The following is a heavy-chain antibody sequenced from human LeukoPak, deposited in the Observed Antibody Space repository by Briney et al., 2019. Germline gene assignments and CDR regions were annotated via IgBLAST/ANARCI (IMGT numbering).Heavy chain of an antibody. Sequence: SETLSLTCTVSGGSISSGDYYWSWIRQPPGKGLEWIGYIYYSGSTYYNPSLKSRVTISVDTSKTQFSLKLSSVTAADTAVYYCAARGVTAGFDYWGQGTLVTVSS. CDR1: GGSISSGDYY. D-gene: IGHD2-21*02. CDR2: IYYSGST. J-gene: IGHJ4*02. CDR3: AARGVTAGFDY. V-gene: IGHV4-30-4*01.